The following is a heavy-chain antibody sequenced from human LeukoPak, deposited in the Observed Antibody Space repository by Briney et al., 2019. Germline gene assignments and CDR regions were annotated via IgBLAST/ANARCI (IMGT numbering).Heavy chain of an antibody. CDR3: ARVGAVGFPLDY. J-gene: IGHJ4*02. D-gene: IGHD1-26*01. CDR2: IYDSGTT. V-gene: IGHV4-59*01. Sequence: KPSETLSLTCTVSGGSIRSYYWSWIRQSPGKGLEWIGYIYDSGTTNYNPSLDSRVTISVDTSRNQFSLKLSSVTAADTAVYYCARVGAVGFPLDYWGQGTLVTVSS. CDR1: GGSIRSYY.